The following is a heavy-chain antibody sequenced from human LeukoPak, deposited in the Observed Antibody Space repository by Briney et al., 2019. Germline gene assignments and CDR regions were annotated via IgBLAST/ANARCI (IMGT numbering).Heavy chain of an antibody. CDR3: TRDDGY. V-gene: IGHV1-2*04. J-gene: IGHJ4*02. Sequence: ASVKVSCKASGYTFTGYSMHWVGQAPGQGLEWMGGINPNSGGTTYAKKFQGWVTMPRETSIGAAYTEVSRLRYDVRAVYYCTRDDGYWGQGTLVTVSS. CDR2: INPNSGGT. CDR1: GYTFTGYS.